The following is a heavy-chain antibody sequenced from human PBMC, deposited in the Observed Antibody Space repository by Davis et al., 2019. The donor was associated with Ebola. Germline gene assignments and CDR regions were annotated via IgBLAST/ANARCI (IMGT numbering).Heavy chain of an antibody. V-gene: IGHV3-64D*08. J-gene: IGHJ4*02. CDR1: GFTFSSYA. D-gene: IGHD6-19*01. CDR2: ISSNGGST. CDR3: VKGYSSGWHYY. Sequence: GESLKISCSASGFTFSSYAMHWVRQAPGKGLEYVSAISSNGGSTYYADSVKGRFTISRDNSKNTLYLQMSSLRAEDTAVYYCVKGYSSGWHYYWGQGTLVTVSS.